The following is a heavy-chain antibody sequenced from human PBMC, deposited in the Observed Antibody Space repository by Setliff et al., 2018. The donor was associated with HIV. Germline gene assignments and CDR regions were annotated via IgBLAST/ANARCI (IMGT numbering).Heavy chain of an antibody. Sequence: SETLSLTCAVSGYYINTGFYWGWIRQAPGKGLEWIGSIYHSGSGFSNPSLKSRVTISADTSKNALYLKLASVTAADTAVYYCGRLFRGSSNKEKTDSWGQGMLVTVSS. J-gene: IGHJ4*02. CDR3: GRLFRGSSNKEKTDS. CDR1: GYYINTGFY. D-gene: IGHD2-2*01. CDR2: IYHSGSG. V-gene: IGHV4-38-2*01.